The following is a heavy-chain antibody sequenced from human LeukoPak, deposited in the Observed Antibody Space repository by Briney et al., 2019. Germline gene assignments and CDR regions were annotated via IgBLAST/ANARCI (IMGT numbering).Heavy chain of an antibody. Sequence: ASVKVSCKASGYTFTGYYTHWVRQAPGQGLEWMGWINPNSGGTNYAQKFQGRVTMTRDTSISTAYMELSRLRSDDTAVYYCARDHCSGGSCYWFDYWGQGTLVTVSS. V-gene: IGHV1-2*02. CDR2: INPNSGGT. D-gene: IGHD2-15*01. CDR1: GYTFTGYY. CDR3: ARDHCSGGSCYWFDY. J-gene: IGHJ4*02.